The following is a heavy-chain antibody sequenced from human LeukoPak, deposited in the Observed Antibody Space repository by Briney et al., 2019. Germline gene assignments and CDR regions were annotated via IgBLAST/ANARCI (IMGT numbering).Heavy chain of an antibody. CDR2: ISSSSSYI. V-gene: IGHV3-21*01. J-gene: IGHJ3*02. CDR1: GFTFSSYS. D-gene: IGHD3-22*01. Sequence: GGSLRLSCAASGFTFSSYSMNWVRQAPGKGLEWVSSISSSSSYIYYADSVKGRFTISRDNAKNSLYLQMNSLRAEDTVVYYCARAASDYDSRSDAFDIWGQGTMVTVSS. CDR3: ARAASDYDSRSDAFDI.